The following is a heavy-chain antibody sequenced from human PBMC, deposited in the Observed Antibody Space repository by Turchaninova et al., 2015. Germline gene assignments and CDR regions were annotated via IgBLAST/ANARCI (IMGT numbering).Heavy chain of an antibody. CDR1: GSSFSSSDYS. CDR3: ARDGRNSYYFDY. CDR2: IYYSGST. D-gene: IGHD4-23*01. J-gene: IGHJ4*02. Sequence: QLQLQASGPGLVKPSETLSPTFPVSGSSFSSSDYSWGWIRQPPGKGLEWIGIIYYSGSTYYNPSRKSRVTMSVDTSKNQFSLNLSSVTAADTAVYYCARDGRNSYYFDYWGQGTLVAVSS. V-gene: IGHV4-39*07.